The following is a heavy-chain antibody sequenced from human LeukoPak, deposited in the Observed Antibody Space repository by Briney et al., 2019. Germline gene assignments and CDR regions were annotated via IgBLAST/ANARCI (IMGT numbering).Heavy chain of an antibody. D-gene: IGHD1-26*01. V-gene: IGHV4-39*07. J-gene: IGHJ4*02. CDR2: IYYSGST. Sequence: SETLSLTCTVSGGSISGSSYYWGWIRQPPGKGLEWIGSIYYSGSTYYNPSLKSRVTISVDTSKNQFSLKLSSVTAADTAVYYCARDLGGSYPDYWGQGTLVTVSS. CDR1: GGSISGSSYY. CDR3: ARDLGGSYPDY.